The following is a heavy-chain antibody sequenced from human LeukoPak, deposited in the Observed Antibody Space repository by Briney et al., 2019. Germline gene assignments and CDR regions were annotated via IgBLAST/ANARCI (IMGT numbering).Heavy chain of an antibody. CDR2: IRSETYGGTT. Sequence: GGSLRLSCTASGFTFGDYAMSWFGQAPGKGLEWVGFIRSETYGGTTEYAASVKGRFSISRDDSKSIAYLQMNSLKTEDTAVYFCTRDPAGYAYGYSFFDYWGQGTLVTVSS. J-gene: IGHJ4*02. V-gene: IGHV3-49*03. CDR1: GFTFGDYA. D-gene: IGHD3-22*01. CDR3: TRDPAGYAYGYSFFDY.